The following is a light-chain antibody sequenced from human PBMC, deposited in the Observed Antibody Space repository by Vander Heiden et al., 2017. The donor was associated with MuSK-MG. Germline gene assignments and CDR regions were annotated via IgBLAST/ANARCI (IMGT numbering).Light chain of an antibody. Sequence: QSAPTHPPSVSGSPGQSITISCTGTNSDIGAHDYVSWYQQQPGRAPKLLIYEAFYRTSGISGRFSGSKSVNTASLTISGLQPEDEATYYCASYSLDTTLVFGGGTEVTVL. CDR1: NSDIGAHDY. J-gene: IGLJ2*01. CDR3: ASYSLDTTLV. CDR2: EAF. V-gene: IGLV2-14*03.